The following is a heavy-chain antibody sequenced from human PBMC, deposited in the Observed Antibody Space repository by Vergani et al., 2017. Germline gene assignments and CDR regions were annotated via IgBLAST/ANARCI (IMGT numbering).Heavy chain of an antibody. CDR1: GFTFSSYA. J-gene: IGHJ3*02. D-gene: IGHD2-21*02. Sequence: QVQLVESGGGVVQPGRSLRLSCAASGFTFSSYAMHWVRQAPGTGLAWVAVISHDGSNKYYADSVKGRFTISRDNSKNTLYLQMNSLRAEDTAVYYCASLEDVVVTASYAFDIWGQGTMVTVSS. CDR3: ASLEDVVVTASYAFDI. CDR2: ISHDGSNK. V-gene: IGHV3-30*01.